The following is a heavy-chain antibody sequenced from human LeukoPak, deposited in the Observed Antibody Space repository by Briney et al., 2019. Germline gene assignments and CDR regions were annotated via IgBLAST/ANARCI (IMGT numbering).Heavy chain of an antibody. CDR3: ARALVGATRRSYYYYMDV. CDR2: ISSSSSTI. D-gene: IGHD1-26*01. J-gene: IGHJ6*03. CDR1: GFTFSSYS. V-gene: IGHV3-48*04. Sequence: GGSLRLSCAASGFTFSSYSMNWVRQAPGKGLEWVSYISSSSSTIYYADSVKGRFTISRDNAKNSLYLQMNSLRAEDTAVYYCARALVGATRRSYYYYMDVWGKGTTVTISS.